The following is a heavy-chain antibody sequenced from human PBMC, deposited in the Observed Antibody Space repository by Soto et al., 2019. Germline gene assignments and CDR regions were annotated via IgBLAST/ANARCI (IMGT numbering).Heavy chain of an antibody. V-gene: IGHV3-23*03. J-gene: IGHJ6*03. D-gene: IGHD2-15*01. CDR3: AKAAIWGGGRYYYYYMDV. CDR1: GFIFSGYG. CDR2: INAGGSTT. Sequence: EVQLLESGGGLVKPGGSLRLSCAASGFIFSGYGMTWVRQAPGKGLEWVSIINAGGSTTHYADSVKGRFTISRDDSKNTLYLQMNSLRGDDTAVYYCAKAAIWGGGRYYYYYMDVWGKGTTVTVSS.